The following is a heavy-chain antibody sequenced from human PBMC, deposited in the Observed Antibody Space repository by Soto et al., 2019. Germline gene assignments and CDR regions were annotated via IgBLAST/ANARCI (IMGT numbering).Heavy chain of an antibody. D-gene: IGHD1-26*01. CDR1: GFTFSSYG. CDR2: IWYDGSNK. J-gene: IGHJ1*01. Sequence: QVQLLESGGGVVQPGRSLRLSCAASGFTFSSYGMHWVRQAPGKGLEWVAVIWYDGSNKYYADSVKGRFTISRDNSKNTMYLQMNSLRAEDTAVYYCARGDGSYSAEYFQHWGQGTLVTVSS. CDR3: ARGDGSYSAEYFQH. V-gene: IGHV3-33*01.